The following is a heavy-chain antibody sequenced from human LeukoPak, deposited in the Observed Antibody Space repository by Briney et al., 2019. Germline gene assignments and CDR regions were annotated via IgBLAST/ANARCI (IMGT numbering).Heavy chain of an antibody. CDR2: ISGAGIST. J-gene: IGHJ4*02. V-gene: IGHV3-23*01. CDR1: GFTFNTCA. Sequence: GGSLRLSCAGSGFTFNTCAMNWVRQAPGKGLEWVSAISGAGISTYYADSVKGRFTISRDNSKNTLFLQMNSLRAEDTAVYYCAKDVRGYCSSTSCPKDSWGQGALVTASP. D-gene: IGHD2-2*01. CDR3: AKDVRGYCSSTSCPKDS.